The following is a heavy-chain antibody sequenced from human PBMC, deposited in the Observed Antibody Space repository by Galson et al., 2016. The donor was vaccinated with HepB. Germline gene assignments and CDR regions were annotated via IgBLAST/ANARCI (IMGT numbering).Heavy chain of an antibody. CDR3: ARDAYRSSHLDL. Sequence: SLTCTVSGDSIRNYYWSWLRQPPGKGLEWIAYVFYTGTTNYNPSLRSRVTASVDTSKNQFSLNLSSVTAADTAIYYCARDAYRSSHLDLWGRGTLVTVSS. CDR2: VFYTGTT. J-gene: IGHJ2*01. CDR1: GDSIRNYY. V-gene: IGHV4-59*01. D-gene: IGHD6-6*01.